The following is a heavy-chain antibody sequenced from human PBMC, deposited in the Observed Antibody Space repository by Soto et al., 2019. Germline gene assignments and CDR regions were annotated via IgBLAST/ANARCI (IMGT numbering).Heavy chain of an antibody. CDR3: AKDLNYYGDHSFDY. CDR2: ISGSGGST. V-gene: IGHV3-23*01. J-gene: IGHJ4*02. D-gene: IGHD4-17*01. Sequence: VQLLESGGGLVQPGGSLRLSCAASGFSFSNYAMSWVRQVPGKGLEWVSAISGSGGSTYYADSVKGRFTISRDNSKNTLYLQMNSLRAEDTAVYYCAKDLNYYGDHSFDYWGQGTLVTVSS. CDR1: GFSFSNYA.